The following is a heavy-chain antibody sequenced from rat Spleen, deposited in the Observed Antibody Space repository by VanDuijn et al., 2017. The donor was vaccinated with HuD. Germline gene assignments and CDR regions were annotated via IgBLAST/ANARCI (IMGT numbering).Heavy chain of an antibody. CDR1: GYTFTGYY. V-gene: IGHV1-43*01. J-gene: IGHJ3*01. D-gene: IGHD5-1*01. CDR3: AREGLGAFPY. Sequence: QVHLQSGTELAKPGSSVKISCKASGYTFTGYYINWIKQTTGQGLEFIGYINARRGGTNYNEKFKDKATLTVDQSSTTAFLQLSSLTPDDSAVYYCAREGLGAFPYWGQGTLVTVSS. CDR2: INARRGGT.